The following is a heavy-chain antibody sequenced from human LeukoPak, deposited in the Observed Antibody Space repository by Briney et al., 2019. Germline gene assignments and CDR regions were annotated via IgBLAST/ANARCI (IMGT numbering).Heavy chain of an antibody. CDR1: GGSISSSSYY. V-gene: IGHV4-39*07. Sequence: PSETLSLTCTVSGGSISSSSYYWGWIRQPPGKGLEWIGNIYYSGSIYYNPSLKSRVTISVDTSKNQFSLKLSSVTAADTAVYYCARGTYCSGGSCYENNYYYYYMDVWGKGTTVTVSS. CDR3: ARGTYCSGGSCYENNYYYYYMDV. J-gene: IGHJ6*03. CDR2: IYYSGSI. D-gene: IGHD2-15*01.